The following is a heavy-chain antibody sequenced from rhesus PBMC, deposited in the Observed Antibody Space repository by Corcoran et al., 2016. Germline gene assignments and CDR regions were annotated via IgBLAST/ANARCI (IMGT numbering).Heavy chain of an antibody. CDR1: GVSLPTSGMG. Sequence: QVTLKESGPALVKPTQTLTLTCTFSGVSLPTSGMGVGWSRQPPVKALEWLALIYWDDDKRDSTSLKSRLTISKDTSKNQVLLTMTNMDPMDTATYYCTRGGYGSSYGLDSWGQGVVVTVSS. V-gene: IGHV2-152*01. CDR2: IYWDDDK. D-gene: IGHD4-29*01. J-gene: IGHJ6*01. CDR3: TRGGYGSSYGLDS.